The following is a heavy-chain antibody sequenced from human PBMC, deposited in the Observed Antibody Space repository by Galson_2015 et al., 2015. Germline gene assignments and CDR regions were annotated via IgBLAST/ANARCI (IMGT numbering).Heavy chain of an antibody. V-gene: IGHV3-23*01. J-gene: IGHJ3*02. CDR2: ISGSGGST. D-gene: IGHD3-22*01. CDR1: GFTFSSYA. Sequence: SLRLSCAASGFTFSSYAMSWVRQAPGKGLEWVSAISGSGGSTYYADSVKGRFTISRDNSKNTLYLQMNSLRAEDTAVYYCAKDLYYDSSAFDIWGQGTMVTVSS. CDR3: AKDLYYDSSAFDI.